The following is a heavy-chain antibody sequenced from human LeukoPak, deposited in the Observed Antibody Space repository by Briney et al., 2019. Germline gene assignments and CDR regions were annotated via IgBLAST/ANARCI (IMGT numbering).Heavy chain of an antibody. CDR1: GFTFSSYA. CDR2: ISGSGGST. Sequence: AGESLRVSCAASGFTFSSYAMSWVRQAPGKGLEWVSAISGSGGSTYYADSVKGRFTISRDNSKNTLYLQMNSLRAEDTAVYYCAKYSSSWYGNWYFDLWGRGTPVTVSS. J-gene: IGHJ2*01. V-gene: IGHV3-23*01. CDR3: AKYSSSWYGNWYFDL. D-gene: IGHD6-13*01.